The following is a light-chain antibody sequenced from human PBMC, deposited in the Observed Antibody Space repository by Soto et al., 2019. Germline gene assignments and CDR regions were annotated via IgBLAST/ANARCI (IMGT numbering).Light chain of an antibody. CDR1: STDVGGYNY. Sequence: QSALTQPPSASGSPGQSVTISCTGTSTDVGGYNYVSWYQQHPGKAPKLMMFEVSKRPSGVPDRFSGSTFGNTASLTVSGLQSEDEADYYCASYVGNNNLLFGGGTQLTV. CDR3: ASYVGNNNLL. CDR2: EVS. J-gene: IGLJ2*01. V-gene: IGLV2-8*01.